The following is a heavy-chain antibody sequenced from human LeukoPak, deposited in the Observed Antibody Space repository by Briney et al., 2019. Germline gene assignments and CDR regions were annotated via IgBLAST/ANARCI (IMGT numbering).Heavy chain of an antibody. CDR3: ARDPGRQSEGAFDI. CDR2: ITGTSNTI. J-gene: IGHJ3*02. Sequence: GGSLRLSCAGSGLTFSTYSMNWVRQAPGKGREWVSYITGTSNTIWYADSVKGRFTISRDNAKNSLFLQMNSLTAEDTAVYYCARDPGRQSEGAFDIWGQGTMVTVSS. D-gene: IGHD3-10*01. CDR1: GLTFSTYS. V-gene: IGHV3-48*01.